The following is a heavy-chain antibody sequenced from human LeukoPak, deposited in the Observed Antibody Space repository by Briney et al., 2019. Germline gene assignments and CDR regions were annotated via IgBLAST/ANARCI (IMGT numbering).Heavy chain of an antibody. Sequence: SETLSLTCTVSGGSISSSSYYWGWIRQPPGKGLEWTGSIYYSGSTYYNPSLKSRVTISVDTSKNQFSLKLSSVTAADTAVYYCATPGHYDFWSGYYRGLGNYYYYGMDVWGQGTTVTVSS. CDR1: GGSISSSSYY. CDR3: ATPGHYDFWSGYYRGLGNYYYYGMDV. D-gene: IGHD3-3*01. V-gene: IGHV4-39*01. J-gene: IGHJ6*02. CDR2: IYYSGST.